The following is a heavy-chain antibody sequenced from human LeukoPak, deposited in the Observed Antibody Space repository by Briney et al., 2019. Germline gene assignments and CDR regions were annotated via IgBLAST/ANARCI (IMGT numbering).Heavy chain of an antibody. CDR1: GFTFDDYA. Sequence: GGSLRLSCAATGFTFDDYAMHWVRQAPGKGLEWVSGISWNSGSIGYADSVKGRFTISRDNAKNSLYLQMNSLRAEDTALYYCAKDMGAYYYYGMDVWGQGTTVTVSS. J-gene: IGHJ6*02. CDR3: AKDMGAYYYYGMDV. CDR2: ISWNSGSI. D-gene: IGHD1-26*01. V-gene: IGHV3-9*01.